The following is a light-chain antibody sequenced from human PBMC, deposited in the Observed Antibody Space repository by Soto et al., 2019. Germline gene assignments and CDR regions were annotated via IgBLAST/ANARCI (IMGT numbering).Light chain of an antibody. Sequence: QSALTQPPSASGSPGQSVTISCTGTSSDVGGYNSVSWYQHHPGKAPKLMIYEVSKRPSGVPDRFSGSKSANTASLTVSGLLAEDEADYYCSSHAGSNNYVFGTGTKLTVL. J-gene: IGLJ1*01. V-gene: IGLV2-8*01. CDR1: SSDVGGYNS. CDR2: EVS. CDR3: SSHAGSNNYV.